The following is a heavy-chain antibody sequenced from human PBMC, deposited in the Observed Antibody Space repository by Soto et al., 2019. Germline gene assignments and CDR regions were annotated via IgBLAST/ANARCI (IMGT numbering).Heavy chain of an antibody. Sequence: SETLSLTCAVYGGSFSGYYWSWIRQPPGKGLEWIGEINHSGSTNYNPSLKSRVTISVDTSKNQFSLKLSSVTAADTAVYYRARELGGIYGSGSYYSPWGQGTLVTVSS. CDR1: GGSFSGYY. D-gene: IGHD3-10*01. V-gene: IGHV4-34*01. CDR3: ARELGGIYGSGSYYSP. J-gene: IGHJ5*02. CDR2: INHSGST.